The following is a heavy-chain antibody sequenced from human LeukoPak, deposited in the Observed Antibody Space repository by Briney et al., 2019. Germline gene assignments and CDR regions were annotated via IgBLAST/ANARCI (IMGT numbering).Heavy chain of an antibody. CDR1: GFTFSSYS. CDR3: ARDLYRIVVVPHYFDY. V-gene: IGHV3-48*01. CDR2: ISSSSSTI. D-gene: IGHD3-22*01. J-gene: IGHJ4*02. Sequence: GGSLRLSCAASGFTFSSYSMNWVRQVPGKGLERVSYISSSSSTIYYADSVKGRFTISRDNVKNSLYLQMNSLRAEDTAVYYCARDLYRIVVVPHYFDYWGQGTLVTVSS.